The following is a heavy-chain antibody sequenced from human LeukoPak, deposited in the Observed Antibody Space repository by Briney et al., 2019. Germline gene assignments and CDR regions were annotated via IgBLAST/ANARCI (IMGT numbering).Heavy chain of an antibody. CDR2: IWYDGSNK. D-gene: IGHD3-10*01. Sequence: GRSLRLSCAASGFTFSSYGMHWVRQAPGKGLEWVAVIWYDGSNKYYADSVKGRFTISRDNSKNTLYLQMNSLRAEDTAVYYCARVDGSGSYYPDYWGQGTLVTVSS. J-gene: IGHJ4*02. CDR1: GFTFSSYG. V-gene: IGHV3-33*01. CDR3: ARVDGSGSYYPDY.